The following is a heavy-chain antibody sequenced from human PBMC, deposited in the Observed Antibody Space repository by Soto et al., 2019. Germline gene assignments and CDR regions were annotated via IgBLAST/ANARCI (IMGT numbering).Heavy chain of an antibody. CDR2: IIPIFGTA. Sequence: ASVKVSCKASGGTFSSYAISWVRQAPGQGLEWMGGIIPIFGTANYAQKFQGRVTITADESTSTAYMELSSLRSEDTAVYYCVYGSGSYYSSLQAFDIWGQGTMVT. CDR3: VYGSGSYYSSLQAFDI. V-gene: IGHV1-69*13. J-gene: IGHJ3*02. D-gene: IGHD3-10*01. CDR1: GGTFSSYA.